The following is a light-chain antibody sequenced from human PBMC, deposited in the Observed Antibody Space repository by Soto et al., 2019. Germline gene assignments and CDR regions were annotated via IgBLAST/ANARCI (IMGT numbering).Light chain of an antibody. CDR1: QSFSSTY. V-gene: IGKV3-20*01. J-gene: IGKJ1*01. Sequence: EIVLTQSPGTLSLSPGERATLSCRASQSFSSTYLAWYQQRPGQAPRLLIYGAASRATGIPDRFSGSASGTEFTLTVSRLEPEDFAVYYCQQYGCSPRTFGQGTKVEIK. CDR2: GAA. CDR3: QQYGCSPRT.